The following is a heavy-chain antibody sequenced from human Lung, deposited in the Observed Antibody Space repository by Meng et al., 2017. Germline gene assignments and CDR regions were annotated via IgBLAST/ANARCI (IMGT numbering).Heavy chain of an antibody. CDR1: GYTFTDYY. D-gene: IGHD6-6*01. CDR3: AREGGSSSHFDY. CDR2: MNPNSGDT. Sequence: QVQRVQSGAEVKGPGASVRVSCKASGYTFTDYYMQWVRQAPGQGLEWMGRMNPNSGDTKYAQKFQGRVTMTGYTSISTAYMELSRLTSDDTAVYYCAREGGSSSHFDYWGQGTLVTVSS. J-gene: IGHJ4*02. V-gene: IGHV1-2*06.